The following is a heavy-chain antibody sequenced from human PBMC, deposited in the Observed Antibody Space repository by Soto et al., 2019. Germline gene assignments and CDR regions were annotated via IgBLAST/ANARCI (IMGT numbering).Heavy chain of an antibody. CDR3: ARGFSSVSMDA. CDR1: GDSVSSGGYY. J-gene: IGHJ6*02. V-gene: IGHV4-61*08. Sequence: SETLSFTCTVSGDSVSSGGYYWSWIRQPPGKGLEWIGYIYSSGSANYNPSLKSRVTISRDTSKNQISLKVASVTAADTAGYYCARGFSSVSMDAWGHGTTVTVSS. CDR2: IYSSGSA. D-gene: IGHD6-19*01.